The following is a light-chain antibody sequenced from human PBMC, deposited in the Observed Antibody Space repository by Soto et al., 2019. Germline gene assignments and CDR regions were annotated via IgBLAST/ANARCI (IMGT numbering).Light chain of an antibody. CDR2: GAS. J-gene: IGKJ1*01. CDR3: QQYDNWPPWT. Sequence: EILMTQSPATLSVSPGERATLSCRASQSIRSNLAWYQQKPGQPPRLLIYGASSRATGVPVRFSGSGSGTEFTLTIGSLQSEDFAVYFCQQYDNWPPWTFGQGTKVDIK. V-gene: IGKV3-15*01. CDR1: QSIRSN.